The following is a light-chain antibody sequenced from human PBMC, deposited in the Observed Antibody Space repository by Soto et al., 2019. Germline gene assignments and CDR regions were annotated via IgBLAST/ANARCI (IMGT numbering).Light chain of an antibody. CDR1: QSISTW. CDR3: QQYSTYSYT. CDR2: KAS. V-gene: IGKV1-5*03. J-gene: IGKJ2*01. Sequence: DIQMTQSPSTLSASVGDRVTITCRASQSISTWWAWYQQKPGKAPKVLIYKASNLESGVPPRFSGSGSGTEFTLTITSLQPDDFATYDCQQYSTYSYTFGQGTKLEI.